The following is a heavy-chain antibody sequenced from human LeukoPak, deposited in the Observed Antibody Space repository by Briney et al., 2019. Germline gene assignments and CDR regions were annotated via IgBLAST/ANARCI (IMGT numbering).Heavy chain of an antibody. D-gene: IGHD3-10*01. CDR1: GYTFTSYG. CDR3: ARDGTVLLWFGELGIYYYYMDV. J-gene: IGHJ6*03. Sequence: ASVKVPCKASGYTFTSYGISWVRQAPGQGLEWMGWISAYNGNTNYAQKLQGRVTMTTDTSTSTAYMELRSLRSDDTAVYYCARDGTVLLWFGELGIYYYYMDVWGKGTTVTVSS. CDR2: ISAYNGNT. V-gene: IGHV1-18*01.